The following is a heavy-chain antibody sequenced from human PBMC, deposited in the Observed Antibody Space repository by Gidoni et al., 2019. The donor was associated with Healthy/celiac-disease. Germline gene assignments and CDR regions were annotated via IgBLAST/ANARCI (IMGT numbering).Heavy chain of an antibody. CDR3: ARAASSHYFDN. V-gene: IGHV3-74*01. Sequence: EVPLVESGGGLVQPGGSLRLSCVASGFAFSSYWMHWVRQAPGKGLVWVSRINNDGSTKTYADSVKGRFTISRDNAENTLYLQMNSLRAEDTAVYYCARAASSHYFDNWGQGTLVTVSS. CDR1: GFAFSSYW. D-gene: IGHD6-13*01. CDR2: INNDGSTK. J-gene: IGHJ4*02.